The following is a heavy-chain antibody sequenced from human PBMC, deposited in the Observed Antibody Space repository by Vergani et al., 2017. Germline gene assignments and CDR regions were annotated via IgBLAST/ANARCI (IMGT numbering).Heavy chain of an antibody. Sequence: QVLLVQSGAEVKKPGASVRASCKTSGYTFTNYYIHWVRQAPGQGLEWIGIINPSGGSTTYAQQFQGRLTMTRDTSTSTVYMDLSNLRSEDTAVYYCARPHGDILPPDPRRLDYWGQGTLVTVSS. J-gene: IGHJ4*02. D-gene: IGHD4-17*01. CDR3: ARPHGDILPPDPRRLDY. CDR1: GYTFTNYY. V-gene: IGHV1-46*03. CDR2: INPSGGST.